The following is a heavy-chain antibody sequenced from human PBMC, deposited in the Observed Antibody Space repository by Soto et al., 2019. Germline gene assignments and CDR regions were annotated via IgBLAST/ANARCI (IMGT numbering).Heavy chain of an antibody. CDR2: IYYSGST. J-gene: IGHJ6*02. D-gene: IGHD3-9*01. CDR1: GGSISSGGYY. V-gene: IGHV4-31*03. Sequence: QVQLQESGPGLVKPSQTLSLTCTVSGGSISSGGYYWSWIRQHPGKGLEWIGYIYYSGSTYYNPSLKSRVTLSVDTSKNQFSLKLSSVTAADTAVHYCARALGDFDWLFPSSYYGMDVWGQGTTVTVSS. CDR3: ARALGDFDWLFPSSYYGMDV.